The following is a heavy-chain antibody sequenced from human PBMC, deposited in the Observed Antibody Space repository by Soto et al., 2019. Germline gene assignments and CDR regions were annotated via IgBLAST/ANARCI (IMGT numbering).Heavy chain of an antibody. CDR1: GFTFSSYX. D-gene: IGHD6-19*01. CDR3: AKEKGWVHGMDV. CDR2: ISYDGSNK. V-gene: IGHV3-30*18. Sequence: GGSLRLSCAASGFTFSSYXMXXXXQAPGKGLEWVAVISYDGSNKYYADSVKGRFTISRDNSKNTLYLQMNSLRAEDTAVYYCAKEKGWVHGMDVWGQGTTVTVSS. J-gene: IGHJ6*02.